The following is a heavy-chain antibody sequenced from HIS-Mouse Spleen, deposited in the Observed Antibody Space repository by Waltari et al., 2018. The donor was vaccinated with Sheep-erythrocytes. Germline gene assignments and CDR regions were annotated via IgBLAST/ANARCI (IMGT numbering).Heavy chain of an antibody. CDR1: GFTVSSSY. J-gene: IGHJ3*02. V-gene: IGHV3-53*01. Sequence: EVQLVESGGGLIQPGGSLRLACASSGFTVSSSYSTWVRPAPGKGLEWFSVIYSGGSTYYADSVKGRFTISRDNSKNTLYLQMNSLRAEDTAVYYCARGHPDYGDYDAFDIWGQGTMVTVSS. D-gene: IGHD4-17*01. CDR2: IYSGGST. CDR3: ARGHPDYGDYDAFDI.